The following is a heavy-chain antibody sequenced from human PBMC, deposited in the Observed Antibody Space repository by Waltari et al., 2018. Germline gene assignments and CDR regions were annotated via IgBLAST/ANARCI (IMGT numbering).Heavy chain of an antibody. CDR3: GAGTRFDY. V-gene: IGHV3-30*03. CDR1: GFTFSSYG. D-gene: IGHD6-19*01. Sequence: QVQLVESGGGVVQPGRSLRLSCAASGFTFSSYGMHWVRQAPGKGWEWVAVISYEGSNKYYADSVKGRFTISRDNSKNTLYLQMNSLRAEDTAVYYCGAGTRFDYWGQGTLVTVSS. CDR2: ISYEGSNK. J-gene: IGHJ4*02.